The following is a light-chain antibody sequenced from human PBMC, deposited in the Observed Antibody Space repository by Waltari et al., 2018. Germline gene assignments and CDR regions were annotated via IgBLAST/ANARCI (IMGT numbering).Light chain of an antibody. CDR1: QGINKY. J-gene: IGKJ1*01. CDR2: YAS. CDR3: QQHSSYPRT. V-gene: IGKV1-16*01. Sequence: IHMTQSPSSLSASVGDTVTITCRASQGINKYLAWYQQKTGKAPKPLIFYASNLEGGVPSRFSGSGSGTDFTLTISSLQPEDFATYYCQQHSSYPRTFGQGTKVEIK.